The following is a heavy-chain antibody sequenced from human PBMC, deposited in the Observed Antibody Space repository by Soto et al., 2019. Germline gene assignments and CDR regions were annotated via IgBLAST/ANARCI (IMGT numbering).Heavy chain of an antibody. CDR2: ISWGGGST. Sequence: GGSLRLSCAASGFTFSSYAMSWVRQAPGKGLEWVSAISWGGGSTYYADSVKGRFTISRDNSKNSLYLQMNSLRTEDTALYYCAKADSSGYSVPFDYWGQGTLVTVSS. D-gene: IGHD3-22*01. CDR3: AKADSSGYSVPFDY. V-gene: IGHV3-43*02. J-gene: IGHJ4*02. CDR1: GFTFSSYA.